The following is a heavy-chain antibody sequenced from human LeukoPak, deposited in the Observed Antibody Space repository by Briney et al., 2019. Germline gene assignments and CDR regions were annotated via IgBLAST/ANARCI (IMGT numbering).Heavy chain of an antibody. D-gene: IGHD2-15*01. V-gene: IGHV4-59*01. CDR2: TYYSGTT. CDR3: GGEPRLLDV. Sequence: SETLSLTCTVSGGSITSSYWSWFRQPAGGELESIGYTYYSGTTKSNPSLESRVTISVDTSKNQLSLKLSFVTAADTAIYYCGGEPRLLDVWGKGITVTVSS. J-gene: IGHJ6*04. CDR1: GGSITSSY.